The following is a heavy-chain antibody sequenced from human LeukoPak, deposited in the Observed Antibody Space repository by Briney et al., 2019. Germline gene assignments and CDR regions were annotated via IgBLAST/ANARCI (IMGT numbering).Heavy chain of an antibody. CDR1: GFTFDDYA. CDR3: ARRGYHDYSGFDY. D-gene: IGHD1-26*01. CDR2: TNWDGGRT. V-gene: IGHV3-20*04. Sequence: GGSLRLSCAASGFTFDDYAMSWVRQTPGKGLEWVSGTNWDGGRTGYADSVKGRFTISRDNSKNSLYLQMKSLRAEDTALYYCARRGYHDYSGFDYWGQGTLVTVSS. J-gene: IGHJ4*02.